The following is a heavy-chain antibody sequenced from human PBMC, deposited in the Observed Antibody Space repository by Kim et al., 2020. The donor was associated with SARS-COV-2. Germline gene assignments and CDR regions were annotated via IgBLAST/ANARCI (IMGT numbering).Heavy chain of an antibody. CDR3: ARGQIAVAGQLGAWFDP. D-gene: IGHD6-19*01. Sequence: GKGRFTISRDNSKNTLYLQMNSLRAEDTAVYYCARGQIAVAGQLGAWFDPWGQGTLVTVSS. J-gene: IGHJ5*02. V-gene: IGHV3-30*07.